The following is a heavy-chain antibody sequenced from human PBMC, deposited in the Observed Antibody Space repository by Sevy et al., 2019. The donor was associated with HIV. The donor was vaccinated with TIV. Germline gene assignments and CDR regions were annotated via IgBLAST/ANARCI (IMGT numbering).Heavy chain of an antibody. D-gene: IGHD2-15*01. J-gene: IGHJ6*02. CDR2: IYSGGST. CDR3: ARVNCSGGSCYYYYGMDV. V-gene: IGHV3-53*01. Sequence: GGSLRLSCAASGFTVSSNYMSWVRQAPGKGLEWVSVIYSGGSTYYADSVKGRFRISSDNAKNTLYLQMKSLRVEDTAVYYCARVNCSGGSCYYYYGMDVWGQGTTVTVSS. CDR1: GFTVSSNY.